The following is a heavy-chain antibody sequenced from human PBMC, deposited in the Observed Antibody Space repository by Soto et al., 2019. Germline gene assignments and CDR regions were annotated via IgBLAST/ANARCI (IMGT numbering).Heavy chain of an antibody. CDR1: GYTFTSYG. D-gene: IGHD2-2*01. Sequence: ASVKFSCKSSGYTFTSYGISWVRQAPGQGLEWMGWISAYNGNTNYAQKLQGRVTMTTDTSTSTAYMELRSLRSDDTAVYYCARCRILGVTAANPEHYYGSDVWVQVTTGT. CDR2: ISAYNGNT. V-gene: IGHV1-18*04. J-gene: IGHJ6*02. CDR3: ARCRILGVTAANPEHYYGSDV.